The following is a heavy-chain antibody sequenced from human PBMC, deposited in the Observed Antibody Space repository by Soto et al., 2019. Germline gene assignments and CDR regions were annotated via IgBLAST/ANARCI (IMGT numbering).Heavy chain of an antibody. D-gene: IGHD6-19*01. CDR3: ARVRPDSSGWENFDY. V-gene: IGHV4-59*01. CDR2: IYYSGST. Sequence: SETLSLTCTVSGGSISSYYWSWIRQPPGKGLEWIGYIYYSGSTNYNPSLKSRVTISVDTSKNQFSLKLSSVTAADTAVYYCARVRPDSSGWENFDYWGQGTLVTVSS. J-gene: IGHJ4*02. CDR1: GGSISSYY.